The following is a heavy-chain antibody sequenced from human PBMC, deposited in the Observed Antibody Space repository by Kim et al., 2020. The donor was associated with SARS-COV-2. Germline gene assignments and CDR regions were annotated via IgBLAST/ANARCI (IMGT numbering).Heavy chain of an antibody. J-gene: IGHJ4*02. CDR3: ARRIAAVAEAVDRHFDC. CDR1: GFTLSNYW. V-gene: IGHV3-74*03. D-gene: IGHD6-13*01. CDR2: INNDGSTI. Sequence: GGSLRLSCAASGFTLSNYWMHWVRQAPGKGLVWVSRINNDGSTITYADSVKGRFTVSRDKAKNTLYLQMNSLRAEDTAVYYCARRIAAVAEAVDRHFDCWGQGTLVTVSS.